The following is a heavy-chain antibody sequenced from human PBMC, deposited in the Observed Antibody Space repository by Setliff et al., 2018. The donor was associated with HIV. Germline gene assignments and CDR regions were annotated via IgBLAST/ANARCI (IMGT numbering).Heavy chain of an antibody. J-gene: IGHJ4*02. V-gene: IGHV3-48*04. CDR2: ITGSSDTI. CDR3: AREGITGTTLHPY. CDR1: GMTFSDAW. D-gene: IGHD1-7*01. Sequence: GGSLRLSCLASGMTFSDAWMTWVRQAPGKGLEWVSYITGSSDTIYYADSVKGRFTISRDNAKNSLYLQMNTLRAEDTAVYYCAREGITGTTLHPYWGQGTLVTVSS.